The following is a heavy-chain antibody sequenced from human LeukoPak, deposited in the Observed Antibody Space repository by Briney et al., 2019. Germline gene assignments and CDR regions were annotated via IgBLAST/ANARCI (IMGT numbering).Heavy chain of an antibody. V-gene: IGHV5-51*01. CDR1: GFTFTSYW. J-gene: IGHJ5*02. Sequence: GESLKISCKGSGFTFTSYWIAWVRQMPGKGLEWMGIIYPGDADTRYSPSFQGQVTISAATSINTAYLQWSSLKASDTAMYYCARLDLEGPFDPWGQGTLVTVSS. CDR3: ARLDLEGPFDP. CDR2: IYPGDADT.